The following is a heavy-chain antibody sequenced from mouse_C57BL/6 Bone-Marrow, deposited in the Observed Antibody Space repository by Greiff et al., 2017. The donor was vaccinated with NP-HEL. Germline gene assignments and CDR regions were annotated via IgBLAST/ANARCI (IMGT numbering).Heavy chain of an antibody. D-gene: IGHD1-1*01. V-gene: IGHV1-85*01. CDR1: GYTFTSYD. Sequence: QVQLKESGPELVKPGASVKLSCKASGYTFTSYDINWVKQRPGQGLEWIGWIYPRDGSTQYNEKFKGKATLTVDTSSSTAYMELHSLPSEDSAVYFCARYGSDYWGQGTTLTVSS. CDR3: ARYGSDY. CDR2: IYPRDGST. J-gene: IGHJ2*01.